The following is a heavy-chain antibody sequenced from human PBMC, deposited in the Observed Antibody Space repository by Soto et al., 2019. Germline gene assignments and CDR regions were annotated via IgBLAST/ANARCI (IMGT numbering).Heavy chain of an antibody. V-gene: IGHV4-39*01. CDR3: ARHFRRNYCYCGWFDS. CDR1: GPYIRDSTYY. Sequence: PSETLSLTCSVFGPYIRDSTYYWGWIRQPPRRGLEWIGSIYYSGNTYYNPSLKSRVTISVDTSRIQFSRKVRSVTAADTVVYCCARHFRRNYCYCGWFDSWGQGTLVTVSS. D-gene: IGHD4-4*01. CDR2: IYYSGNT. J-gene: IGHJ5*01.